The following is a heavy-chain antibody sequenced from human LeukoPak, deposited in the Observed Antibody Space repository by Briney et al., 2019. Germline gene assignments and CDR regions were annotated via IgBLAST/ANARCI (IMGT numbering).Heavy chain of an antibody. D-gene: IGHD3-10*01. CDR2: INHSGST. Sequence: PSETLSLTCAVYGGSFSGYYWSWIRQPPGKGLEWIGEINHSGSTNYNPSLKSRVTISVDTSKNQFSLKLSSVTAADTAVYYCARRRRGYGSGRAIDYWGQGTLVTVSS. V-gene: IGHV4-34*01. J-gene: IGHJ4*02. CDR1: GGSFSGYY. CDR3: ARRRRGYGSGRAIDY.